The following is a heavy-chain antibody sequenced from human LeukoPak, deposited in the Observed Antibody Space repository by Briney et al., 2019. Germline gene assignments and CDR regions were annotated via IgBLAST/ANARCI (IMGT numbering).Heavy chain of an antibody. V-gene: IGHV4-61*02. CDR1: GGSISSGSYY. CDR2: IYTSGST. D-gene: IGHD3-10*01. Sequence: SETQSLTCTVSGGSISSGSYYWSWIRQPAGKGLEWIGRIYTSGSTNYNPSLKSRLTISVDASKNQFSLKLTSVTAADTAVYYCARAYYYGSGSYGLDYWGQGTLVTVSS. J-gene: IGHJ4*02. CDR3: ARAYYYGSGSYGLDY.